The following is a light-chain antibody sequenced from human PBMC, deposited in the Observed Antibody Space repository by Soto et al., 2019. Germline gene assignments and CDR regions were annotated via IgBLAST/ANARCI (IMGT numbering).Light chain of an antibody. CDR1: SSNTGADYD. Sequence: QPVLTQSPSVSGAPGQRVTISCTGSSSNTGADYDVHWYQHLPGSAPKLLIYDNNIRPSGVPDRFSGSKSGTSASLAITGLQAEDEGDYYCQSYDSSLSNLVVFGGGTKLTVL. CDR2: DNN. V-gene: IGLV1-40*01. CDR3: QSYDSSLSNLVV. J-gene: IGLJ2*01.